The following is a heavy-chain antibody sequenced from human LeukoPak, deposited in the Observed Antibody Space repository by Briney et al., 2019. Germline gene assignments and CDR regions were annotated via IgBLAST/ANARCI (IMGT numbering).Heavy chain of an antibody. Sequence: GGSLRLSCAVAGFTFRDAAMTWVRQAPERGLGWVSLISASGNNAYYADSVKGRFTISRANSKNTRSLQMNSLRVEDTAIYSCAKDIQLSTWGLGTMVTVSS. CDR3: AKDIQLST. V-gene: IGHV3-23*01. CDR2: ISASGNNA. CDR1: GFTFRDAA. J-gene: IGHJ3*01. D-gene: IGHD5-24*01.